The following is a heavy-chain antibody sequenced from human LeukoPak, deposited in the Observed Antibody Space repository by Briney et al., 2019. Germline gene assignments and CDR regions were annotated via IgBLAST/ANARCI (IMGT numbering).Heavy chain of an antibody. V-gene: IGHV3-74*01. D-gene: IGHD6-13*01. J-gene: IGHJ4*02. Sequence: HPGGSLRLSCAASGFSISSSAMNWVRQAPGKGLVWVSHISTDARTITYAAFVKGRFTISRDNAKNTLYLQMNSLRAEDTALYYCVRGQATAWGLDYWGQGTLVTVSS. CDR1: GFSISSSA. CDR3: VRGQATAWGLDY. CDR2: ISTDARTI.